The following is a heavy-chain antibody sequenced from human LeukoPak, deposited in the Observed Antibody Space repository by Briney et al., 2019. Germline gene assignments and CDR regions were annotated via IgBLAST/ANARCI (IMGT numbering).Heavy chain of an antibody. CDR1: GFXFSRYA. D-gene: IGHD3-22*01. V-gene: IGHV3-30-3*01. J-gene: IGHJ4*02. Sequence: PGRSLRLSCAASGFXFSRYAXXWVXXAPGKXXEXVAXISYDGGDKAYADSVKGRFTISRDNSKNTLCLQMSSLRAEDTAVYYCAREGNYYDSSGSYDYWGQGTLVTVSS. CDR2: ISYDGGDK. CDR3: AREGNYYDSSGSYDY.